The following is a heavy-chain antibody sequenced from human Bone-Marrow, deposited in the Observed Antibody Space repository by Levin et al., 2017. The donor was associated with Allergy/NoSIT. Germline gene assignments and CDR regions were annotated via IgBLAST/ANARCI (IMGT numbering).Heavy chain of an antibody. V-gene: IGHV3-33*01. D-gene: IGHD1-1*01. CDR1: GFTFSSYG. CDR3: ARDLATTGTGHDAFDI. Sequence: GESLKISCAASGFTFSSYGMHWVRQAPGKGLEWVAVIWYDGSNKYYADSVKGRFTISRDNSKNTLYLQMNSLRAEDTAVYYCARDLATTGTGHDAFDIWGQGTMVTVSS. J-gene: IGHJ3*02. CDR2: IWYDGSNK.